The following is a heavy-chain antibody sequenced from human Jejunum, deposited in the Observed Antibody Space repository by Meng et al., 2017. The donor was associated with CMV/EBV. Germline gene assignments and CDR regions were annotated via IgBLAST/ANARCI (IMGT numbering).Heavy chain of an antibody. D-gene: IGHD3-16*02. CDR2: INGAGST. V-gene: IGHV3-53*01. CDR3: VRGEKMGNHYTNFFDY. CDR1: GFTVSGYY. Sequence: SGFTVSGYYMSWVRQAPGKGLEWVSVINGAGSTIYADSVTGRFIISRDDSKNSLFLQVSNLRDEDTAIYYCVRGEKMGNHYTNFFDYWGQGSLVTVSS. J-gene: IGHJ4*02.